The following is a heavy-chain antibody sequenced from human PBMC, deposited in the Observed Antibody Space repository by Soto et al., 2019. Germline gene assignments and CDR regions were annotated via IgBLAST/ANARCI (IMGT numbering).Heavy chain of an antibody. CDR2: MNHAGST. Sequence: QVQLQQWGAGLLKPSETLSLRCAVNGGAFSGYYWCWIRQPPGKGLAWIGEMNHAGSTNYTPTLKSRVTMSVATSKNQFSLNLTSLTAADTAVYYCARGNIVLLIFVRMDFYGVDVWGQGTTVTVSS. CDR1: GGAFSGYY. V-gene: IGHV4-34*01. J-gene: IGHJ6*02. D-gene: IGHD2-8*01. CDR3: ARGNIVLLIFVRMDFYGVDV.